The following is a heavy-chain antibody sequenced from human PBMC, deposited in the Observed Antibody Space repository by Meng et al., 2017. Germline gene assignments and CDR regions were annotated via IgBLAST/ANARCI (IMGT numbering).Heavy chain of an antibody. Sequence: QVQLVQFGVEVKKPGASVKVSCKASVYTFTSYGISWVRQAPGQGLEWMGGIIPIFGTANYAQKFQGRVTMTRDTSISTAYMELSRLRSDDTAVYYCARGGIAAALPWFDPWGQGTLVTVSS. CDR1: VYTFTSYG. J-gene: IGHJ5*02. CDR3: ARGGIAAALPWFDP. V-gene: IGHV1-69*05. CDR2: IIPIFGTA. D-gene: IGHD6-13*01.